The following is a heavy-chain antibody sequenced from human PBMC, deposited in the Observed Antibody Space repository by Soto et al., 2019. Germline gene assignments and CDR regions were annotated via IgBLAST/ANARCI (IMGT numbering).Heavy chain of an antibody. CDR1: GFTFSNAW. Sequence: GGSLRLSCAASGFTFSNAWMNWVRQAPGKGLEWVGRIKSKTDGGTTDYAAPVKGRFTISRDDSKNTLYLQMNSLKTEDTAVYYCTTARIVVDPRETKEGAFDIWGQGTMVTVSS. D-gene: IGHD3-22*01. CDR3: TTARIVVDPRETKEGAFDI. J-gene: IGHJ3*02. CDR2: IKSKTDGGTT. V-gene: IGHV3-15*07.